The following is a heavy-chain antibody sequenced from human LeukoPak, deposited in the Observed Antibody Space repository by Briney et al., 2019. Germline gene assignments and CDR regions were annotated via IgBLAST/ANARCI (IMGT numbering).Heavy chain of an antibody. CDR1: GFTFSSYW. CDR3: AREIVGTIKSYFDY. V-gene: IGHV3-7*01. D-gene: IGHD1-26*01. J-gene: IGHJ4*02. CDR2: IRQDGDLK. Sequence: GGSLRLSSTGSGFTFSSYWMSWVRQAPGKGLEWVANIRQDGDLKHYVDSVRGRFTISRDNAENSLYLQMNSLRAEDTAIYYCAREIVGTIKSYFDYWGQGTLVTASS.